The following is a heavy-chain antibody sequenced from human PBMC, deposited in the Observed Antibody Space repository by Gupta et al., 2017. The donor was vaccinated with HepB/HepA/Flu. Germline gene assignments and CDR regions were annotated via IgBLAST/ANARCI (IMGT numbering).Heavy chain of an antibody. Sequence: QVQLVQSGAEVKQPGASMKVSCKASGYTFTSYYMHWVRQDPGQGLEWMGISNPSGGSTSTAQTLQGRVTMTRDTSTSTVYMELSSLRPEDTAVYYCARGAWYITDVVGHFDYWGQGTLVTVSS. V-gene: IGHV1-46*04. CDR2: SNPSGGST. J-gene: IGHJ4*02. CDR1: GYTFTSYY. D-gene: IGHD2-15*01. CDR3: ARGAWYITDVVGHFDY.